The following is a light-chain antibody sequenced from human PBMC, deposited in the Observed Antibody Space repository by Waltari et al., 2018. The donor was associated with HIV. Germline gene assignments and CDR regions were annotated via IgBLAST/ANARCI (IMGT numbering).Light chain of an antibody. CDR1: QGVSNW. V-gene: IGKV1-12*01. CDR3: QQANNFPLT. J-gene: IGKJ4*01. CDR2: DIS. Sequence: DIQMTQSPSSVSASVGDRVTITCRASQGVSNWLALYQQRPGEAPKLLIYDISTLQTGVPSRFSGSGSGTDFALTIDGLQPEDFTTYYCQQANNFPLTFGGGTKVEI.